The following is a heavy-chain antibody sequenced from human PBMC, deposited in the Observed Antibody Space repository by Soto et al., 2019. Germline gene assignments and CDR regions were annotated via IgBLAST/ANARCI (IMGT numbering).Heavy chain of an antibody. CDR3: ATYSGNYERYGVYYGMDV. J-gene: IGHJ6*02. Sequence: GGSLRLSCAASGFTFSNYAISWVRQAPGKGLEWVSSISGSGGSTYYADSVKGRFTITRDNSKNTLYLHMNSLRAEDTAVYYCATYSGNYERYGVYYGMDVWGQGTTVTVSS. D-gene: IGHD1-26*01. CDR1: GFTFSNYA. V-gene: IGHV3-23*01. CDR2: ISGSGGST.